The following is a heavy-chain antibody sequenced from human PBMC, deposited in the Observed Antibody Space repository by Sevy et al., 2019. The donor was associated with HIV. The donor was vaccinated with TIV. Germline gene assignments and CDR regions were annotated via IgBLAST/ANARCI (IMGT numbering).Heavy chain of an antibody. J-gene: IGHJ2*01. CDR2: ISGGGGGT. D-gene: IGHD1-26*01. CDR1: GFTFNNYA. V-gene: IGHV3-23*01. CDR3: AEYYIADMAGGWYFDL. Sequence: GGSLRLSCAASGFTFNNYAMSWVRQAPGKGLEGKGLEWVSTISGGGGGTYYADSVRGRFTISRDTSKNTLYLQVKSLRVDDTGGYYWAEYYIADMAGGWYFDLWGRGTLVTVST.